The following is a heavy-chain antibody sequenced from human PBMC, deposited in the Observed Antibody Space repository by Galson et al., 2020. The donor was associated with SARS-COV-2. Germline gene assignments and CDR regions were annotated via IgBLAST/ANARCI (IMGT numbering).Heavy chain of an antibody. J-gene: IGHJ6*02. CDR2: IYHSGTN. D-gene: IGHD3-10*01. CDR1: GDSISSSTCY. Sequence: ASETLSLTCPVYGDSISSSTCYWTWIRQSPGPGPVWIGTIYHSGTNYSNPTLTIRVTIPIDTSKTQFSLGLKSVTAADTAGYLCAIAHMKIRRDRYYYYGWAVWGEGTTVSVSS. CDR3: AIAHMKIRRDRYYYYGWAV. V-gene: IGHV4-39*07.